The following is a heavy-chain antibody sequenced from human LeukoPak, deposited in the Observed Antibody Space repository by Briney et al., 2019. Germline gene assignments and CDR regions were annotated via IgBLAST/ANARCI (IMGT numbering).Heavy chain of an antibody. J-gene: IGHJ4*02. D-gene: IGHD3-10*01. CDR1: GGSFSGYY. CDR2: INHSGST. V-gene: IGHV4-34*01. Sequence: SETLSLTCAVYGGSFSGYYWSWIRQPPGKGLEWIGEINHSGSTNYNPSLKSRVTISVDTSKNQFSLKLSSVTAADTAVYYCARVGWGVRGPTRWGQGTLVTVS. CDR3: ARVGWGVRGPTR.